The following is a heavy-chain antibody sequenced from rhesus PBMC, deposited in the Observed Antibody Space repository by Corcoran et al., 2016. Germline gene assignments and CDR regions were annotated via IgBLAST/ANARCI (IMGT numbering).Heavy chain of an antibody. J-gene: IGHJ5-1*01. CDR2: IYGGSGSA. CDR1: GYSISSGYG. V-gene: IGHV4-127*01. CDR3: ARGASLNRFDV. Sequence: QVQLQESGPGLVKPSETLSLTCAVSGYSISSGYGWGWIRPPPGKGLGWIGQIYGGSGSADYNATLKCRVTVAKGTSKNQVSMKLRCGSSADTAVYECARGASLNRFDVWGPGVRVTVSS.